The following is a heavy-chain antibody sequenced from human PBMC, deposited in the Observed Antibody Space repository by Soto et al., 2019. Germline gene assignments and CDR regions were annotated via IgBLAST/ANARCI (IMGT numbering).Heavy chain of an antibody. V-gene: IGHV1-2*04. CDR3: ARAGRAYYDILTGYSVTPGLFDMDV. D-gene: IGHD3-9*01. CDR1: GYTFTGYY. Sequence: QVQLVQSGAEVKKPGASVKVSCKASGYTFTGYYMHWVRQAPGQGLEWMGWINPNSGGTNYAQKFQGWVTMTRDTSISTAYMELSRLRSDDTAVYYCARAGRAYYDILTGYSVTPGLFDMDVWGQGTTVTVSS. J-gene: IGHJ6*02. CDR2: INPNSGGT.